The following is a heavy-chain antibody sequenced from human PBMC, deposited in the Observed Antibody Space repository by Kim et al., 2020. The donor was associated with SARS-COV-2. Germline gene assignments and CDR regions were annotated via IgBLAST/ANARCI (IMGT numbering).Heavy chain of an antibody. Sequence: SETLSLTCAVYGGSFSGYYWSWIRQPPRKGLEWIGEINHSGSTNYNPSLKSRVTISVDTSKNQFSLKLSSVTAADTAVYYCAGYDTAMVTRYFDYWGQGTLVTVSS. D-gene: IGHD5-18*01. V-gene: IGHV4-34*01. CDR3: AGYDTAMVTRYFDY. CDR2: INHSGST. J-gene: IGHJ4*02. CDR1: GGSFSGYY.